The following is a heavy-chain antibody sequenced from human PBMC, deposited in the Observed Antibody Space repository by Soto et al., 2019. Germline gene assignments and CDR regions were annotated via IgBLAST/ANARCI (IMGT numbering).Heavy chain of an antibody. D-gene: IGHD3-10*01. Sequence: ASVKVSCKASGYTFTSYAMHWVRQAPGQRLEWMGWINAGNGNTKYSQKFQGRVTITRDTPASTAYMELSSLRSEDTAVYYCASAMVRGGTYYYYGMDVWGQGTTVTVSS. V-gene: IGHV1-3*01. CDR3: ASAMVRGGTYYYYGMDV. CDR1: GYTFTSYA. CDR2: INAGNGNT. J-gene: IGHJ6*02.